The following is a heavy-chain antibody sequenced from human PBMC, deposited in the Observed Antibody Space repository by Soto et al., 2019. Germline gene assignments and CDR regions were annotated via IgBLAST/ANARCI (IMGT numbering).Heavy chain of an antibody. CDR3: VRARATDSRPDY. CDR1: AYTFILYI. CDR2: ISSTSTYI. V-gene: IGHV3-21*06. D-gene: IGHD3-22*01. J-gene: IGHJ4*02. Sequence: PGGSLSLSCAPSAYTFILYIMMGVRRAPGKGLEWVSSISSTSTYIYFADSLKGRLTISRDNGKNSLFLQMDSLRAEHTAIYYCVRARATDSRPDYWGQGTLVTVSS.